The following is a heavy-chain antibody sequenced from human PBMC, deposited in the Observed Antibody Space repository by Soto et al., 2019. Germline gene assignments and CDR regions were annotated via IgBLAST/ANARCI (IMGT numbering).Heavy chain of an antibody. D-gene: IGHD1-1*01. CDR2: IYPGDSDT. Sequence: PGESLKISCKGSGYSFTSYWIGWVRQMPGKGLEWMGIIYPGDSDTRYSPSFQGQVTTSADKSISTAYLQWSSLKASDTAMYYCARHTLEMATTRNYYYYGMDVWGQGTTVTVSS. J-gene: IGHJ6*02. CDR1: GYSFTSYW. CDR3: ARHTLEMATTRNYYYYGMDV. V-gene: IGHV5-51*01.